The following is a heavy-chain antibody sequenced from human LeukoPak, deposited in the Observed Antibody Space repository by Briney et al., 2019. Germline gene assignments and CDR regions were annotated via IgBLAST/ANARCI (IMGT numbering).Heavy chain of an antibody. CDR2: ISSSGSTI. V-gene: IGHV3-48*03. D-gene: IGHD3-22*01. Sequence: QPGGSLRLSCAASGFTFSSYEMNWVRQAPGKGLEWVSYISSSGSTIYYADSVKGRFTISRDNAKNSLYLQMNSLRAEDTTVYYCARDSTSYDSSGYYQLYFDYWGQGTLVTVSS. CDR1: GFTFSSYE. J-gene: IGHJ4*02. CDR3: ARDSTSYDSSGYYQLYFDY.